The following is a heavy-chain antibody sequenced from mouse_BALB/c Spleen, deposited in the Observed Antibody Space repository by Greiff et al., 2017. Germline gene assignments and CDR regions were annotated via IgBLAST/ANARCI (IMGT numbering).Heavy chain of an antibody. CDR2: IDPANGNT. J-gene: IGHJ3*01. CDR1: GFNIKDTY. CDR3: ARDGYYRSWFAY. Sequence: VQLQQSGAELVKPGASVKLSCTASGFNIKDTYMHWVKQRPEQGLEWIGRIDPANGNTKYDPKFQGKATITADTSSNTAYLQRSSLTSEDTAVYYCARDGYYRSWFAYWGQGTLVTVSA. V-gene: IGHV14-3*02. D-gene: IGHD2-3*01.